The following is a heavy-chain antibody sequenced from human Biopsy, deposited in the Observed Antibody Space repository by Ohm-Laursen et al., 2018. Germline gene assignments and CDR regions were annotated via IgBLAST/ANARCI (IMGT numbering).Heavy chain of an antibody. CDR3: ARLAQIYGDSPFDP. D-gene: IGHD4-17*01. J-gene: IGHJ5*02. V-gene: IGHV1-69*01. CDR2: IIPLFGAP. CDR1: GAIFSNYA. Sequence: SSVKVSCKPSGAIFSNYAITWVRQAPGQGLEWMGGIIPLFGAPNYAQKFRGRLTITADESKSTTYMELSSLRSEDTAVYYCARLAQIYGDSPFDPWGQGTLVTVSS.